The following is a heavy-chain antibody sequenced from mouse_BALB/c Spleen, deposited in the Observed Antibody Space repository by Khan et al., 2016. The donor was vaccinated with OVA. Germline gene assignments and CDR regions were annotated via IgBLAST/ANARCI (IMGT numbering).Heavy chain of an antibody. CDR3: ARSGTTVVAYWYFDV. V-gene: IGHV3-1*02. CDR2: IHYSGST. D-gene: IGHD1-1*01. Sequence: EVKLLESGPDLVKPSQSLSLTCTVTGYSITGGYSWHWIRQFPGNKLEWMGYIHYSGSTNYNPSLKSRTSITRDTSKNQFFLQLNSVTTEDTATYYCARSGTTVVAYWYFDVWGAGTTVTVSS. CDR1: GYSITGGYS. J-gene: IGHJ1*01.